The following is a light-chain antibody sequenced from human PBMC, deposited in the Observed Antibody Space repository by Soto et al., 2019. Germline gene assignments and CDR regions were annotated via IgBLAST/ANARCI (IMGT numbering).Light chain of an antibody. CDR1: QNVDKF. CDR2: DSS. Sequence: EIGLTQSPATLSLSPGETATLSCRASQNVDKFLAWYQQRPGQPPRLLIFDSSNRATGVPVRFSGSGSGTVFTLTIGSLEPEDSAVYYCQQRKYWPPITFGQGTRLEIK. J-gene: IGKJ5*01. V-gene: IGKV3-11*01. CDR3: QQRKYWPPIT.